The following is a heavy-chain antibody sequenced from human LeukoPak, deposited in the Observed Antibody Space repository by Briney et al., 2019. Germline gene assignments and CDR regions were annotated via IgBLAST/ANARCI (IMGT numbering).Heavy chain of an antibody. Sequence: PGGSLRLSCRPSGFMFSKYEVNWVGQAPGRGLEWFSYMISSGRAIYYADSVKGRFTVSRDNAKNFLYLQMSSLRADDTAVYYCARFYNGYDPGADYWGQGTLVIVSS. CDR2: MISSGRAI. V-gene: IGHV3-48*03. CDR3: ARFYNGYDPGADY. D-gene: IGHD5-12*01. CDR1: GFMFSKYE. J-gene: IGHJ4*02.